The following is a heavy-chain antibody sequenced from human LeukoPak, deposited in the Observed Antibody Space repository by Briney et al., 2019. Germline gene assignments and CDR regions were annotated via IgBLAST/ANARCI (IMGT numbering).Heavy chain of an antibody. CDR3: ARERGDPMGRGVIIKHKYYYYMGV. CDR2: IKEDGSEK. V-gene: IGHV3-7*01. Sequence: GGSLRLSCAASGFTFNSYWMSWVRQAPGKGLEWVANIKEDGSEKYYVDSVKGRFTISRDNAKSSLYLQMNSLRAEDTAVYYCARERGDPMGRGVIIKHKYYYYMGVWGKGTTVTISS. J-gene: IGHJ6*03. CDR1: GFTFNSYW. D-gene: IGHD3-10*01.